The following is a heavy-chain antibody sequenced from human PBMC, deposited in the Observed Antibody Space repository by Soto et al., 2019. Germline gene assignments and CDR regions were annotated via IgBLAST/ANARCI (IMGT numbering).Heavy chain of an antibody. Sequence: GGSLRLSCAASGFTFRSYSMNWVRQAPGKGLEWVSYISSSNRTINYADSVKGRFIISRDNAKNSLYLQMHSLRDEDTAVYYCAREGWPLLQTGMDVWGQGTTVTVAS. CDR2: ISSSNRTI. CDR1: GFTFRSYS. D-gene: IGHD2-15*01. V-gene: IGHV3-48*02. CDR3: AREGWPLLQTGMDV. J-gene: IGHJ6*02.